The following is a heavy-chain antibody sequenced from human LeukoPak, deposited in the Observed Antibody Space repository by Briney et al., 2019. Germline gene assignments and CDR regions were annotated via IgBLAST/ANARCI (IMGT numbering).Heavy chain of an antibody. CDR3: ARPSFRTGSYFDH. D-gene: IGHD3/OR15-3a*01. V-gene: IGHV3-7*01. J-gene: IGHJ4*02. Sequence: PGGSLRLSCAASGFTFTSYWMGWVRQAPGKGLEWVANIEEYGSEIYYVDSVKGRFTISGDNTKTSLYLQMNSLRAEDTAVYYCARPSFRTGSYFDHWGQGTLVTVSS. CDR2: IEEYGSEI. CDR1: GFTFTSYW.